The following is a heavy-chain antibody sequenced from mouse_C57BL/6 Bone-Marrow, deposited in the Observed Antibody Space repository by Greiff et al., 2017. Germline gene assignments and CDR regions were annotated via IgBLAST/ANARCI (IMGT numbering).Heavy chain of an antibody. CDR3: ARGTTVVSIDY. CDR1: GYTFTDYY. Sequence: EVQGVESGPVLVKPGASVKMSCKASGYTFTDYYMNWVKQSHGKSLEWIGVINPYNGGTSYNQKFKGKATLTVDKSSSTAYMELNSLTSEDSAVYYCARGTTVVSIDYWGQGTTLTVSS. CDR2: INPYNGGT. V-gene: IGHV1-19*01. D-gene: IGHD1-1*01. J-gene: IGHJ2*01.